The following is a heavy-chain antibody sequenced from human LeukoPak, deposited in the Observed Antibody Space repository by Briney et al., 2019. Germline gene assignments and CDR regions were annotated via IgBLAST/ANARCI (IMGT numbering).Heavy chain of an antibody. Sequence: SETLSLTCTVSGGSISSSSYYWGWIRQPPGKGLEWIGSIYYSGSTYYNPSLKSRVTISVDTSKNQFSLKLSSVTAADTAVYYCARYRWLVKNFDYWGQGTLVTVSS. CDR3: ARYRWLVKNFDY. D-gene: IGHD6-19*01. J-gene: IGHJ4*02. CDR2: IYYSGST. CDR1: GGSISSSSYY. V-gene: IGHV4-39*01.